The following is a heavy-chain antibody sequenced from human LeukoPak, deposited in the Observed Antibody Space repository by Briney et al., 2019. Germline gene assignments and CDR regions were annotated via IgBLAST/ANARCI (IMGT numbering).Heavy chain of an antibody. CDR3: ASGHSSSWYYFDY. Sequence: PSETLSLTCAVYGGSFSGYYWSWIRQPPGKGLEWIGEINHSGSTNYNPSLKSRVTISVDTSKNQFSLKLSSVTAADTAVYYCASGHSSSWYYFDYWGQGTLVTVSS. CDR2: INHSGST. CDR1: GGSFSGYY. D-gene: IGHD6-13*01. J-gene: IGHJ4*02. V-gene: IGHV4-34*01.